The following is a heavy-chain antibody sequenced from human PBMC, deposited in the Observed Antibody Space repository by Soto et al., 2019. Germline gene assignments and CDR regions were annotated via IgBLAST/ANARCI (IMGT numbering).Heavy chain of an antibody. J-gene: IGHJ4*02. Sequence: QVQLQESGPGLVKPSETLSLTCAVSGYSISSGYYWGWIRQPPGKGLEWIGSIYHSGSTYYNPSLKSRVTISVDTSKNQFSLKLSSVTAADTAVYYCARDPGDSSGYYYEPFDYWGQGTLVTVSS. CDR2: IYHSGST. CDR1: GYSISSGYY. CDR3: ARDPGDSSGYYYEPFDY. V-gene: IGHV4-38-2*02. D-gene: IGHD3-22*01.